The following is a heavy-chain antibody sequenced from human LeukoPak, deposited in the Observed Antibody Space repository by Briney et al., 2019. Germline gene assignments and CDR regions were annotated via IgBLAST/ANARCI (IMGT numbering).Heavy chain of an antibody. V-gene: IGHV1-18*01. Sequence: ASVKVSCKASGYSFTTYGISWVRQAPGQGLEWMGWISANKNNTDNVQKLQGRVTMTTDTSTSTAYMELRSLRSDDTAVYYCARALYHTFDYWGQGTLVTVSS. J-gene: IGHJ4*02. D-gene: IGHD2-2*01. CDR3: ARALYHTFDY. CDR1: GYSFTTYG. CDR2: ISANKNNT.